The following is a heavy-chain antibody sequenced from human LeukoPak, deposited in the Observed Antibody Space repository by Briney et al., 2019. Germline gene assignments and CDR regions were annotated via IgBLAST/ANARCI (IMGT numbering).Heavy chain of an antibody. Sequence: SVKVSCKASGGTFSSYTISWVRQAPGQGLEWMGRIIPILGIANYAQKFQGRVTITADKSTSTAYMELSSLRSEDKAVYYCASSIYYDFWSGYSNWFDPWGQGTLVTVSS. CDR1: GGTFSSYT. CDR2: IIPILGIA. D-gene: IGHD3-3*01. J-gene: IGHJ5*02. CDR3: ASSIYYDFWSGYSNWFDP. V-gene: IGHV1-69*02.